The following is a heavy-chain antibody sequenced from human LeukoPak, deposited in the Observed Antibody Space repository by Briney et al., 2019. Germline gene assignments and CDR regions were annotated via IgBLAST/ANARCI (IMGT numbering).Heavy chain of an antibody. V-gene: IGHV4-59*12. Sequence: PSETLSLTCTVSGGSISYYYWSWIRQPPGKDLEWIGYIYDSGKTFYNPSLKSRVDISLDTSKNQFSLNLSAVTAADTGVYYCARANHYDVWRFFDIWGRGTLVAVSS. D-gene: IGHD3-22*01. CDR3: ARANHYDVWRFFDI. CDR2: IYDSGKT. J-gene: IGHJ2*01. CDR1: GGSISYYY.